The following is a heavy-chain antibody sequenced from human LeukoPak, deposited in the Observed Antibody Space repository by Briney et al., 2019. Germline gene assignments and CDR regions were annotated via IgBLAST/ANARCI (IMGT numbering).Heavy chain of an antibody. Sequence: GGSLRLSCAASGFTFSSYDMHWVRQAPGKGREWVAVIANDGKTTYYADSVKGRFTISRDNYKNTLYLQMNRRREEERAVYYCTKEGPDSGNSWSAWFDPWGQGTLVTVSS. V-gene: IGHV3-30*18. D-gene: IGHD3-10*01. J-gene: IGHJ5*02. CDR3: TKEGPDSGNSWSAWFDP. CDR1: GFTFSSYD. CDR2: IANDGKTT.